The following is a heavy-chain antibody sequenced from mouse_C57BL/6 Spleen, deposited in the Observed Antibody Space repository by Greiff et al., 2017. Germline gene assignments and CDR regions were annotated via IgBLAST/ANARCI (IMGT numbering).Heavy chain of an antibody. Sequence: VQLQQPGAELVMPGASVKLSCKASGYTFTSYWMHWVKQRPGQGLEWIGEIDPSDSYTNYNQKFKGKSTLTVDKSSSTAYMQLSSLTSEDSAVYYCATGWLLGAMDYWGQGTSVTVSS. CDR1: GYTFTSYW. V-gene: IGHV1-69*01. D-gene: IGHD2-3*01. J-gene: IGHJ4*01. CDR3: ATGWLLGAMDY. CDR2: IDPSDSYT.